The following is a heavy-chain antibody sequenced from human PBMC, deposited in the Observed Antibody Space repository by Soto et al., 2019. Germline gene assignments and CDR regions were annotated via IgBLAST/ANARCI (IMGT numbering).Heavy chain of an antibody. Sequence: GASVKVSCKASGGTFSSYAISWGREAPGQGLEWMGGIIRIIGTANYAQKFQGRVTITEDKSTSTAYMELSSLRSEDTAVYYCASNPLRDDFWSGYYPTSNSYYYYGMDVWGQGTTVTVSS. CDR1: GGTFSSYA. V-gene: IGHV1-69*06. J-gene: IGHJ6*02. CDR2: IIRIIGTA. CDR3: ASNPLRDDFWSGYYPTSNSYYYYGMDV. D-gene: IGHD3-3*01.